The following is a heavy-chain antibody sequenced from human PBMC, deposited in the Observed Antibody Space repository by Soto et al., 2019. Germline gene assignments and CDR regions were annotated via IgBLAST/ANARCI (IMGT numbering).Heavy chain of an antibody. CDR2: ISHDGSTR. CDR3: AKPFQEIGYHHDIWYFDL. Sequence: QVQLVESGGGVVQPGRSLRLSCVASGFTFSSYGMHWVRQAPDKGLEWVAVISHDGSTRYYADSVKGRFTISRDNSKNTVYLQMNSLRVEDTAVYYCAKPFQEIGYHHDIWYFDLWGRGTLVTVSS. CDR1: GFTFSSYG. J-gene: IGHJ2*01. V-gene: IGHV3-30*18. D-gene: IGHD3-9*01.